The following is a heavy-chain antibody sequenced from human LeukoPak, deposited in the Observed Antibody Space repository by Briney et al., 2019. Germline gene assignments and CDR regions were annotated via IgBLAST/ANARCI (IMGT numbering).Heavy chain of an antibody. Sequence: SEALSLTCTVSGGSISNSYWTWLRQPPGKGLEWIGYISYSGTTSYNPSLKSRVTISVDTTNNQFTLKVNSVTAADTAVYFCARRFVNSDGYYYDDYWGQGTLVTVSS. J-gene: IGHJ4*02. D-gene: IGHD2-2*03. CDR3: ARRFVNSDGYYYDDY. V-gene: IGHV4-59*08. CDR1: GGSISNSY. CDR2: ISYSGTT.